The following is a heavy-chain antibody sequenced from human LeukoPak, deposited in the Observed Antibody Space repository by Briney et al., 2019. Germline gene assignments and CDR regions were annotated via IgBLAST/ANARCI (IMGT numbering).Heavy chain of an antibody. CDR1: GFTVSSNF. V-gene: IGHV3-53*01. J-gene: IGHJ6*03. CDR3: AKDSEYYDFWSRYNHYSYHYMDV. CDR2: IYSGGST. Sequence: GGSLRLSCAVSGFTVSSNFMSWVRQAPGKELEWVSVIYSGGSTHYADSVKGRFTISRDNYENTLYLQINSLRVEDTATYYCAKDSEYYDFWSRYNHYSYHYMDVWGKGTTVTVSS. D-gene: IGHD3-3*01.